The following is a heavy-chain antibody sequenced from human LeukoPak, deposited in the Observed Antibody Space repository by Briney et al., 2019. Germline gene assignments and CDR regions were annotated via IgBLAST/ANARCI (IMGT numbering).Heavy chain of an antibody. J-gene: IGHJ4*02. CDR3: ARRFGNDGAR. D-gene: IGHD1-1*01. CDR1: GGSISSYY. V-gene: IGHV4-59*08. CDR2: IYYSGST. Sequence: PSETLSLTCTVSGGSISSYYWSWIRQPPGKGLEWIGYIYYSGSTNYNPSLKSRVTISVDTSKNQFSLKLSSVTAADTAVYYCARRFGNDGARWGQGTLVTVSS.